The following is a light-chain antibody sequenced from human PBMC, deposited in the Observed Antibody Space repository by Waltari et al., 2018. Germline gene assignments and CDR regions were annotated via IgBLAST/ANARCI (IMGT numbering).Light chain of an antibody. Sequence: DNQMTQASSNGFATGGRKGPIPCRARQTVGDWLAWYQQKPGKAPKLLIYKASTLQNGVPSRFSGSGSGSEFTLTISSLQPDDVAIYYCQQYNTFSSFGQGTRLEL. J-gene: IGKJ2*01. CDR2: KAS. V-gene: IGKV1-5*03. CDR1: QTVGDW. CDR3: QQYNTFSS.